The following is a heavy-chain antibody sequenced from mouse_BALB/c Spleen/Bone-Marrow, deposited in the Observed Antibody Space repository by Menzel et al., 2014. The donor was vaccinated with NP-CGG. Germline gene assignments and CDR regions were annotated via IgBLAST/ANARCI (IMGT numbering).Heavy chain of an antibody. Sequence: CVAELVNPGASVKLSCTASGFNIKDTYMHWVKQRPEQGLEWIGRIDPANGNTKYDPKFQGKATITADTSSNTAYLQLSSLTSEDTAVYYCASYYYGSSLFAYWGQGTLVTVSA. J-gene: IGHJ3*01. CDR1: GFNIKDTY. CDR2: IDPANGNT. CDR3: ASYYYGSSLFAY. V-gene: IGHV14-3*02. D-gene: IGHD1-1*01.